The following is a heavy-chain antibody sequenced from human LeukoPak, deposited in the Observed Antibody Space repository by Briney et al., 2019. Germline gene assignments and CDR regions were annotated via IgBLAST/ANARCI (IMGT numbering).Heavy chain of an antibody. CDR1: GFTFSGYA. CDR2: ISGSGGST. J-gene: IGHJ4*02. D-gene: IGHD4-17*01. Sequence: GGSLRLSCAGSGFTFSGYAMSWVRQAPGKGLEWVSAISGSGGSTYYADSVKGRFTISRDNSKNTLYLQMNSLRAEDTAVYYCAKDIGVTTDFSYFDYWGQGTLVTVSS. V-gene: IGHV3-23*01. CDR3: AKDIGVTTDFSYFDY.